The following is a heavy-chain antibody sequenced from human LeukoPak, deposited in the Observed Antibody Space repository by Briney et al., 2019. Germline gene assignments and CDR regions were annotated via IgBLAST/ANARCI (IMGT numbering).Heavy chain of an antibody. CDR1: GFTFNSYA. CDR3: AREPYYYGSGSYCFDY. CDR2: ISYDGSNK. V-gene: IGHV3-30*04. Sequence: GGSLRLSCAASGFTFNSYAMHWVRQAPGKGLEWVAVISYDGSNKYYADSVKGRFTISRDNSKNTLYLQMNSLRAEDTAVYYCAREPYYYGSGSYCFDYWGQGTLVTVSS. J-gene: IGHJ4*02. D-gene: IGHD3-10*01.